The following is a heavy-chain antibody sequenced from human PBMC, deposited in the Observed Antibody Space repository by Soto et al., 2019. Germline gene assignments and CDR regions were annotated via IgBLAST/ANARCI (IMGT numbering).Heavy chain of an antibody. CDR1: GFTFSIHG. J-gene: IGHJ6*02. Sequence: PGGCMRLACAASGFTFSIHGMHWARQAPGKGLEWVAVIWYDGSNKYYADSVKGRFTISRDNSKNTLYLQMNSLRAEDTAVYYCAREGLAARRVYYYGMDVWGQGTTVTVSS. CDR2: IWYDGSNK. D-gene: IGHD6-6*01. V-gene: IGHV3-33*01. CDR3: AREGLAARRVYYYGMDV.